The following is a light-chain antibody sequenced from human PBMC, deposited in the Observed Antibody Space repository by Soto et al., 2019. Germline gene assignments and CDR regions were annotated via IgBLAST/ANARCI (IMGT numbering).Light chain of an antibody. J-gene: IGKJ1*01. CDR1: QSVSSY. Sequence: MVVTQSPDTLSLSPGERATLSCRASQSVSSYLAWYQQKPGQAPRLLIYGASSRATGIPDRFSGSGSGTDFTLTISRLEPEDFAVYYCQQYGISPWTFGQGTNVAIK. V-gene: IGKV3-20*01. CDR3: QQYGISPWT. CDR2: GAS.